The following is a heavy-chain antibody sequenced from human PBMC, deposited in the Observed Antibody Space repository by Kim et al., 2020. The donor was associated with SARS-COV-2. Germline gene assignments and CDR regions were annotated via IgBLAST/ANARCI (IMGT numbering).Heavy chain of an antibody. J-gene: IGHJ4*02. CDR2: ISGSGGST. Sequence: GGSLRLSCAASGFTFSSYAMSWVRQAPGKGLEWVSAISGSGGSTYYADSVKGRFTVSRDNSKNTLSLQMNSLRGEDTAVYYCAKGGGWTTYTHFDYWGQGTLVTVSS. CDR3: AKGGGWTTYTHFDY. D-gene: IGHD4-17*01. CDR1: GFTFSSYA. V-gene: IGHV3-23*01.